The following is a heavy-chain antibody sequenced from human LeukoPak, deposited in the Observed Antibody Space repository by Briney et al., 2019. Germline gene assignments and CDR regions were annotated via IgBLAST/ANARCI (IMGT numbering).Heavy chain of an antibody. D-gene: IGHD1-26*01. CDR3: ATVEWELRIFDY. J-gene: IGHJ4*02. CDR2: FDPEDGET. Sequence: ASVKVSCKVSGYTLTELSMHWVRQAPGKGLEWMGGFDPEDGETIYAQKFQGRVTMTEDTSTDTAYMELSSLRSEDTAAYYCATVEWELRIFDYWGQGTLVTVSS. CDR1: GYTLTELS. V-gene: IGHV1-24*01.